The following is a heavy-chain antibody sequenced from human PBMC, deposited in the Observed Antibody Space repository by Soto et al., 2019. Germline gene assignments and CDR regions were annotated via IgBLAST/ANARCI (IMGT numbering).Heavy chain of an antibody. J-gene: IGHJ6*02. CDR1: RFTFSTYG. CDR2: ISDDASEL. V-gene: IGHV3-30*18. Sequence: GGSLRLSCAASRFTFSTYGMHWVRQAPDKGLEWVAVISDDASELYYADSVKGRFTISRDNSNNTLYLQIDSLRPDDTAVYFCAKGAYYDILTGYNYGMDVWGQGTTVTVSS. D-gene: IGHD3-9*01. CDR3: AKGAYYDILTGYNYGMDV.